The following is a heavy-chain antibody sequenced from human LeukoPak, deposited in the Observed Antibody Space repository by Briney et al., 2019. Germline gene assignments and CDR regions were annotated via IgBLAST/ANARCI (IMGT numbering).Heavy chain of an antibody. CDR2: IIPLFRTA. CDR1: GGTFSSYA. D-gene: IGHD3-9*01. J-gene: IGHJ3*02. V-gene: IGHV1-69*06. CDR3: ATNYEILSGYPKNYYFHI. Sequence: SVRVSCKASGGTFSSYAISWVRQAPGQGPEWMGGIIPLFRTANYAQKFQGRVTITVDRSTNTAFMELSSLRSEDTAMYYCATNYEILSGYPKNYYFHIWGQGTMVTVSS.